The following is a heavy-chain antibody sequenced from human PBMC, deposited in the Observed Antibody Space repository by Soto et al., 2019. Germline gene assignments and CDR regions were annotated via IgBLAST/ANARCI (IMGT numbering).Heavy chain of an antibody. J-gene: IGHJ3*02. D-gene: IGHD2-15*01. V-gene: IGHV3-66*01. CDR1: GFTVSTNY. Sequence: EEQLVESGGGLVQPGGSLRLSCAASGFTVSTNYMSWVRQAPRKGLEWVSLIYSGGDTHYADSVKGRFTISRDDSKNTLFLQMNSLRAEDTAVYYCARRGYCTGGICYAIYGLDIWGQGTMVTVSS. CDR2: IYSGGDT. CDR3: ARRGYCTGGICYAIYGLDI.